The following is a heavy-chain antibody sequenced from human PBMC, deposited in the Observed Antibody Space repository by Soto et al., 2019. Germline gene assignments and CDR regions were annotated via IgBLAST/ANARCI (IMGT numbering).Heavy chain of an antibody. CDR2: ISGIFGST. Sequence: PGGSLRLSCAASGFTFSNYAMTWVRQAPVNGLEFVSGISGIFGSTYYADSVKGRFTISRYNSKNTLYVQMKNLRADDTAVYYCAKGKREAELYFENWGQGKMVTVSS. CDR3: AKGKREAELYFEN. CDR1: GFTFSNYA. D-gene: IGHD3-10*01. V-gene: IGHV3-23*01. J-gene: IGHJ4*02.